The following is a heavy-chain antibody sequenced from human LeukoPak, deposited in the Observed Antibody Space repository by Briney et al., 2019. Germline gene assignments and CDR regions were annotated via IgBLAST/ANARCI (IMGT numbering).Heavy chain of an antibody. CDR2: IYYSGST. CDR3: ARYPIAVTGTTDAFDI. J-gene: IGHJ3*02. Sequence: SETLSLTCTVSGGSISTYYWIWIRQPPGKRLEWIGYIYYSGSTNYNPSLKSRVTISVDTSKNQFSLKLTSVTAADTAVYYCARYPIAVTGTTDAFDIWGQGTVVTVSS. V-gene: IGHV4-59*01. CDR1: GGSISTYY. D-gene: IGHD6-19*01.